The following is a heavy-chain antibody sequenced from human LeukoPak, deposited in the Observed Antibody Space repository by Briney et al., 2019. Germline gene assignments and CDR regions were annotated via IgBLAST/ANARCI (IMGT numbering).Heavy chain of an antibody. CDR3: ARPSYSSGWSFFDY. V-gene: IGHV3-23*01. Sequence: PGGSLRLSCAASGFTFSSYAMSWVRQAPGKGLEWVSAISGSGGSTYYADSVKGRFTISRDNSKNTLYLQMNSLRGEDTAVYYCARPSYSSGWSFFDYWGQGTLVTVSS. CDR1: GFTFSSYA. CDR2: ISGSGGST. J-gene: IGHJ4*02. D-gene: IGHD6-19*01.